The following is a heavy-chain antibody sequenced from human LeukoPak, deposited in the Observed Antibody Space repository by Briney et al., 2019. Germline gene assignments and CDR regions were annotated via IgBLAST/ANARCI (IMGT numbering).Heavy chain of an antibody. D-gene: IGHD1-14*01. CDR3: SRENSHHLPYTLDY. CDR2: IKQDGSEK. Sequence: GGSMRLSCAGSGFIFSNYWMTWVRRAPGKGLEWVANIKQDGSEKYSVDSVKGRFTISRDNAKNSLYLQMHSLRPEDTAVYYCSRENSHHLPYTLDYWGQGTLVTVSA. V-gene: IGHV3-7*01. CDR1: GFIFSNYW. J-gene: IGHJ4*02.